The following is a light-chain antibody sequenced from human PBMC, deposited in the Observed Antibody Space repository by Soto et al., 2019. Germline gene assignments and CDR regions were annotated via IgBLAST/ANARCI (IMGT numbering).Light chain of an antibody. CDR1: SSDVGGYNY. V-gene: IGLV2-14*03. CDR3: SSYTSSSTYV. Sequence: QSALTQPASVSGSPGQSIAISCTGTSSDVGGYNYVSWYQQHPGKTPKLMICDVSNRPSGVSNRFSGSKSGNTASLTISGLQAEDEAEYYCSSYTSSSTYVFGTGTKVTLL. J-gene: IGLJ1*01. CDR2: DVS.